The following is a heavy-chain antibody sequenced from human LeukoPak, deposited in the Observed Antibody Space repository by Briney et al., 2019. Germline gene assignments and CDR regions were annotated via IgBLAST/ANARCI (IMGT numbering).Heavy chain of an antibody. CDR1: GFTFSSYA. V-gene: IGHV3-64*01. J-gene: IGHJ4*02. CDR3: ARGYFGY. Sequence: SGGSLRLSCAASGFTFSSYAMHWVRQAPGKGLEYVSAISSNGGSTYYANSVKGRFTISRDNSKNTLYLQMGSLRAEDMAVYYCARGYFGYWGQGTLVTVPS. D-gene: IGHD2-15*01. CDR2: ISSNGGST.